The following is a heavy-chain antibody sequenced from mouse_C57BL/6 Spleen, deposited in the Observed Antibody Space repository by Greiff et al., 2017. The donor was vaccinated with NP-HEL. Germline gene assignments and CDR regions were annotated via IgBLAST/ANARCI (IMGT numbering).Heavy chain of an antibody. Sequence: DVQLQESGAELVRPGASVKLSCTASGFNIKDDYMHWVKQRPEQGLEWIGWIDPENGDTEYASKFQGKATITADTSSNTAYLQLSSLTSEDTAVYYCTTSGMVTTGDWYFDVWGTGTTVTVSS. D-gene: IGHD2-2*01. V-gene: IGHV14-4*01. CDR1: GFNIKDDY. J-gene: IGHJ1*03. CDR2: IDPENGDT. CDR3: TTSGMVTTGDWYFDV.